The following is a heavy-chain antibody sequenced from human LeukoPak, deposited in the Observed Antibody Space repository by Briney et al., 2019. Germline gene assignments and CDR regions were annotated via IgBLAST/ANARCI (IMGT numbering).Heavy chain of an antibody. CDR3: AKVDYYDSSGYYN. CDR2: ISGSGGST. V-gene: IGHV3-23*01. J-gene: IGHJ4*02. Sequence: GGSLRLSCAASGLTFDDYGMHWVRQAPGKGLEWVSAISGSGGSTYYADSVKGRFTISRDNSKNTLYLQMNSLRAEDTAVYYCAKVDYYDSSGYYNWGQGTLVTVSS. CDR1: GLTFDDYG. D-gene: IGHD3-22*01.